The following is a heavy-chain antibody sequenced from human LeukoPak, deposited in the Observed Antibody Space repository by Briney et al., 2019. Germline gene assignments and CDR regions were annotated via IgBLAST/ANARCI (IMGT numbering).Heavy chain of an antibody. CDR3: ARVFYDSSGYGFHY. D-gene: IGHD3-22*01. J-gene: IGHJ4*02. CDR1: GYTFTGYY. Sequence: ASVKVSCKASGYTFTGYYMQWVRQAPGQGLEWMGWINPNSGGTNYAQKFQGRVTMTRDTSISTAYMELSRLRSDDTAVYYCARVFYDSSGYGFHYWGQGTLVTVSS. V-gene: IGHV1-2*02. CDR2: INPNSGGT.